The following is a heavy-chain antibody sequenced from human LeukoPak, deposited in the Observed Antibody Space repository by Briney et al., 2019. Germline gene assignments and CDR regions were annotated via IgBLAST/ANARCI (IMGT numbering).Heavy chain of an antibody. CDR3: ARPRDLRFLEWLDDAFDI. CDR2: ISYDGSNK. Sequence: GGSLRLSCAASGFTFSSYAMHWVRQAPGKGLERVAVISYDGSNKYYADSVKGRFTISRDNSKNTLYLQMNSLRAEDTAVYYCARPRDLRFLEWLDDAFDIWGQGTMVTVSS. D-gene: IGHD3-3*01. V-gene: IGHV3-30*04. J-gene: IGHJ3*02. CDR1: GFTFSSYA.